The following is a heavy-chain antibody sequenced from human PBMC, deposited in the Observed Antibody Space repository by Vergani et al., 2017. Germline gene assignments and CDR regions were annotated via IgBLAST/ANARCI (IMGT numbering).Heavy chain of an antibody. Sequence: QVKLQESGPGLGKPSETLSLTCTVSGASVNSYYWSWNRQPPGKGLEWMGYVSFRGDTLYGPSVKGRMTISLNTSSNQFSLRLTSVAAADSAIYYCAGDTHSWQRADGWGQGLLVSVSS. J-gene: IGHJ4*02. D-gene: IGHD6-13*01. CDR2: VSFRGDT. CDR1: GASVNSYY. V-gene: IGHV4-59*02. CDR3: AGDTHSWQRADG.